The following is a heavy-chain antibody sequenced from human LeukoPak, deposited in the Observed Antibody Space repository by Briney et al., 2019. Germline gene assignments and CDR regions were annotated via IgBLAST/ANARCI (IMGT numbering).Heavy chain of an antibody. CDR2: IYYSGST. CDR1: GDSISTYY. CDR3: AREVTTYYFDY. D-gene: IGHD4-11*01. V-gene: IGHV4-59*01. J-gene: IGHJ4*02. Sequence: SETLSLTCTVSGDSISTYYWSWIRQPPGKGLEWIGYIYYSGSTNYNPSLKSRVTISVDTSKNQFSLKLSSVTAADTAVYYCAREVTTYYFDYWGQGTLVTVSS.